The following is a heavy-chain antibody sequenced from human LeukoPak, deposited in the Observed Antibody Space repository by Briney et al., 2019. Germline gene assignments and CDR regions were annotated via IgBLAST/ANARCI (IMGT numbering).Heavy chain of an antibody. CDR2: ISAYNGNT. J-gene: IGHJ4*02. CDR3: ARAGASESLDY. Sequence: ASVKVSCKASGGTFSSYAISWVRQAPGQGLEWMGWISAYNGNTNYAQKLQGRVTMTTDTSTSTAYMELRSLRSDDTAVYYCARAGASESLDYWGQGTLVTVSS. V-gene: IGHV1-18*01. CDR1: GGTFSSYA.